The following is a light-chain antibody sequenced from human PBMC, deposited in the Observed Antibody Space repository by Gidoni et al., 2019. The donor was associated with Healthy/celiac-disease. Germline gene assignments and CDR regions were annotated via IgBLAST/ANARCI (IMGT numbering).Light chain of an antibody. Sequence: IQMTQSPSSLSASVGDRVTITCRANQSTSSYLNWHQQKPGKAPKLLIYAASSLQSGGPSRFRGSRAAAKVTLTISSLQHEDDATVYYHQRYSSPPYTFGQGTKLEIK. CDR2: AAS. CDR3: HQRYSSPPYT. CDR1: QSTSSY. J-gene: IGKJ2*01. V-gene: IGKV1-39*01.